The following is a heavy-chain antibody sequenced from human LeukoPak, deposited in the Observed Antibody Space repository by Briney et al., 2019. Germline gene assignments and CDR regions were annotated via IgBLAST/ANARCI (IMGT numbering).Heavy chain of an antibody. J-gene: IGHJ4*02. Sequence: GSSVKVSCKASGGTFSSYAISWVRQATGQGLEWMGWMNPNSGNTGYAQKFQGRVTMTRNTSISTAYMELSSLRSEDTAVYYCALPVRGVIIYDYWGQGTLVTVSS. V-gene: IGHV1-8*02. CDR1: GGTFSSYA. D-gene: IGHD3-10*01. CDR3: ALPVRGVIIYDY. CDR2: MNPNSGNT.